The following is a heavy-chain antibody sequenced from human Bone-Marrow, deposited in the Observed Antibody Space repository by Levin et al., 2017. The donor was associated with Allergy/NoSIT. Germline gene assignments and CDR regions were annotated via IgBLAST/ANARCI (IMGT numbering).Heavy chain of an antibody. D-gene: IGHD6-13*01. CDR1: GGSISSSSYY. CDR2: IYYSGST. V-gene: IGHV4-39*01. Sequence: PSETLSLTCTVSGGSISSSSYYWGWIRQPPGKGLEWIGSIYYSGSTYYNPSLKSRVTISVDTSKNQFSLKVSSVTAADTAVYYCARLGIAVASPWDGMDVWGQGTTVTVSS. CDR3: ARLGIAVASPWDGMDV. J-gene: IGHJ6*02.